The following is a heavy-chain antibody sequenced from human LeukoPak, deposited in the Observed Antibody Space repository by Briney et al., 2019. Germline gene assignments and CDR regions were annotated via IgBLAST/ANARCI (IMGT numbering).Heavy chain of an antibody. CDR1: GYTLTELS. CDR3: ATAYYYDSSGSLDAFDI. J-gene: IGHJ3*02. D-gene: IGHD3-22*01. CDR2: FDPEDGET. Sequence: ASVKVSCKVSGYTLTELSMHWVRQAPGKGLEWIGGFDPEDGETIYAQKFQGRVTMTEDTSTDTAYMELSSLRSEDTAVYYCATAYYYDSSGSLDAFDIWGQGTMVTVSS. V-gene: IGHV1-24*01.